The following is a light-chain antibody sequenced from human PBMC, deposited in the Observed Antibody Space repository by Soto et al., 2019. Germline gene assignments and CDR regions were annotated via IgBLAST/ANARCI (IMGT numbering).Light chain of an antibody. CDR2: DVN. J-gene: IGLJ1*01. Sequence: QSALTQPASVSGSPGQSITISCTGTSTDVGAYTYVSWYQQHPGKAPRLIIYDVNNRPSGVAARFSASKSGNTASLTISGLQAEDEADYYCTSYTRSGLYVFGTGTKVTVL. V-gene: IGLV2-14*01. CDR3: TSYTRSGLYV. CDR1: STDVGAYTY.